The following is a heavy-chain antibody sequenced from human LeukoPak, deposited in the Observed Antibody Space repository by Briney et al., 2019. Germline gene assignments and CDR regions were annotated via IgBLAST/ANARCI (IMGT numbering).Heavy chain of an antibody. Sequence: LAGGSLRLSCAASGFTFSSYWMSWVRQAPGKGLEWVANIKQDGSEKYYVDSVEGRFTISRDNAKNSLYLQMNSLRAEDTAVYYCARYYYGSGNPDAFDIWGQGTMVTVSS. J-gene: IGHJ3*02. V-gene: IGHV3-7*01. CDR1: GFTFSSYW. CDR2: IKQDGSEK. CDR3: ARYYYGSGNPDAFDI. D-gene: IGHD3-10*01.